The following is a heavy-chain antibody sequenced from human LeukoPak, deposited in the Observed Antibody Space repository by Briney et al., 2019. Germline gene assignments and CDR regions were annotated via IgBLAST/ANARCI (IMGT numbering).Heavy chain of an antibody. J-gene: IGHJ4*02. V-gene: IGHV3-23*01. CDR1: GFXFSSYW. CDR3: AKDLVGKRIGDY. Sequence: PGGSLTLSCAASGFXFSSYWIQWVRQVPGKGLVWVSAISGSGGSTYYADSLKGRFTISRGNSKNTLYLQMNSLRAEDTSVYYCAKDLVGKRIGDYWGQGTLVTVSS. D-gene: IGHD2-2*01. CDR2: ISGSGGST.